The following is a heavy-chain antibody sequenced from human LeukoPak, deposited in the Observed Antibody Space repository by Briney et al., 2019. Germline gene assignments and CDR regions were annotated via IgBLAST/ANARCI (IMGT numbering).Heavy chain of an antibody. CDR3: ARGVYIAAAQYGY. J-gene: IGHJ4*02. CDR2: IYYSGTT. V-gene: IGHV4-59*01. D-gene: IGHD6-13*01. Sequence: PSETLSPTCTVAGGSISSYYWSWIRQPPGKGLEWIGYIYYSGTTNYNPSLKSRVTISVDTSKNQFSLKLSSVTAADTAVYYCARGVYIAAAQYGYWGQGTLVTVSS. CDR1: GGSISSYY.